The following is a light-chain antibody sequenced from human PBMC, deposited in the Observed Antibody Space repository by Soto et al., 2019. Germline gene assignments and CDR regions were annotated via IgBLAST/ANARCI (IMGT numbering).Light chain of an antibody. CDR1: QSVLYSSSNKNY. CDR2: WAS. V-gene: IGKV4-1*01. Sequence: DIVMTQSPDSLAVSLGERATINCKSSQSVLYSSSNKNYLAWYQQRPGQPPKLLIYWASTRESGVPDRFSGSGSGTDFTLTISSLQAEDVALYYCHQYYSTPTFGQGTRVEIK. CDR3: HQYYSTPT. J-gene: IGKJ1*01.